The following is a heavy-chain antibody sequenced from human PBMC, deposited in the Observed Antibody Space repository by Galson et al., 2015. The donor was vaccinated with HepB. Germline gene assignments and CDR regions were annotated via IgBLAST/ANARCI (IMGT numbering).Heavy chain of an antibody. J-gene: IGHJ5*02. CDR1: GFTFNTVW. CDR2: IKSKTDGGTT. V-gene: IGHV3-15*01. D-gene: IGHD2-8*02. CDR3: TTDVYYSTYWSWLDP. Sequence: SLRLSCAATGFTFNTVWMNWVRQAPGKGLEWVGRIKSKTDGGTTEYAAPVKGRFTISRDDSKNRLYLQMNSLKTEDTAVYYCTTDVYYSTYWSWLDPWGQGTLVTVSS.